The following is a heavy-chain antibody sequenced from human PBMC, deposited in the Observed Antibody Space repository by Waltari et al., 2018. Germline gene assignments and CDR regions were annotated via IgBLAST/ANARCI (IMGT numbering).Heavy chain of an antibody. J-gene: IGHJ4*02. CDR1: GYNFKSSA. CDR2: VSGYNVDT. D-gene: IGHD2-8*01. V-gene: IGHV1-18*01. Sequence: QVQLVQSGPEVKKPGASVMVSCKTSGYNFKSSAFSWVRQAPGQGLKGMGWVSGYNVDTIYAQNFQDRLTMTTETSTTTTYMELRNLRSDDTAIYYCARVSTNNGPGDLDYWGQGTLVTVSA. CDR3: ARVSTNNGPGDLDY.